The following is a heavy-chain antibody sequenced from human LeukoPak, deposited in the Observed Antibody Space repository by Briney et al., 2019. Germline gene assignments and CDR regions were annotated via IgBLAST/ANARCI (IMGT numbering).Heavy chain of an antibody. Sequence: GGSLRLSCVASGFTFSSDRMNWVRQAPGKGLEWVSTIYSGSDYIYYADSVKGRFTISRDNAKNSLYLQMNSLKAEDTAIYYCARDLPVSGAYHQFDSWGQGTLVTVSS. CDR2: IYSGSDYI. J-gene: IGHJ4*02. V-gene: IGHV3-21*01. CDR3: ARDLPVSGAYHQFDS. D-gene: IGHD4/OR15-4a*01. CDR1: GFTFSSDR.